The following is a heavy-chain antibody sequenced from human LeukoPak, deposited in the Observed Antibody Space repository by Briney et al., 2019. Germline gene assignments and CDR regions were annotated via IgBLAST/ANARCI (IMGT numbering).Heavy chain of an antibody. CDR1: RFTFSSYS. Sequence: GGSLRLSCAASRFTFSSYSMNWVRQAPGKGLEWVSSISSSSSYIYYADSVKGRFTISRDNAKNSLYLQMNSLRAEDTAVYYCAREVSYNWNDWWFDPWGQGTLVTVSS. D-gene: IGHD1-1*01. V-gene: IGHV3-21*01. J-gene: IGHJ5*02. CDR2: ISSSSSYI. CDR3: AREVSYNWNDWWFDP.